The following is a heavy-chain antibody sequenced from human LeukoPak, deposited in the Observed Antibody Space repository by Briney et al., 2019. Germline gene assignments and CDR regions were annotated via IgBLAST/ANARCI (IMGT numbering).Heavy chain of an antibody. V-gene: IGHV3-23*01. J-gene: IGHJ4*02. CDR1: GFTFSNYG. Sequence: GGSLTLSCAASGFTFSNYGMSWSRRAPGKGLEWVSTININADERHYAGSVRGRFTISRDNSRSTLTLHMSNLRVGDTAVYYCERDPSEYEWQRGWYRDFWGQGSQVTVSS. D-gene: IGHD6-19*01. CDR3: ERDPSEYEWQRGWYRDF. CDR2: ININADER.